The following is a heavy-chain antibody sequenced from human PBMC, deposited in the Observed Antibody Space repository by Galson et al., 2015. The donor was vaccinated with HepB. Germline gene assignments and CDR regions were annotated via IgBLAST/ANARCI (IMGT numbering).Heavy chain of an antibody. Sequence: TLSLTCIVSGDSISRGDYYWSWIRQSPGKGLEWIAYMFYGGRNDYTPSLKGRVSIFVDTSKNQFSLNLTSVTAADTAVYYCARGVGFYSYFLFDKWGRGALVTVSA. V-gene: IGHV4-30-4*01. CDR1: GDSISRGDYY. CDR2: MFYGGRN. CDR3: ARGVGFYSYFLFDK. J-gene: IGHJ4*02. D-gene: IGHD4-11*01.